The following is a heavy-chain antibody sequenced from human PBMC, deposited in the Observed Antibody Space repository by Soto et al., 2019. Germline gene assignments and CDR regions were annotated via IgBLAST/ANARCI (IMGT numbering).Heavy chain of an antibody. Sequence: SVKVSCKASGGTFSSYAISWVRQAPGQGLEWMGGIIPIFGTANYAQKFQGRVTITADESTSTAYMELSSLRSEGTAVYYCARARLLSRYSSGWEPFDYWGPGALVTVSS. CDR2: IIPIFGTA. V-gene: IGHV1-69*13. J-gene: IGHJ4*02. D-gene: IGHD6-19*01. CDR3: ARARLLSRYSSGWEPFDY. CDR1: GGTFSSYA.